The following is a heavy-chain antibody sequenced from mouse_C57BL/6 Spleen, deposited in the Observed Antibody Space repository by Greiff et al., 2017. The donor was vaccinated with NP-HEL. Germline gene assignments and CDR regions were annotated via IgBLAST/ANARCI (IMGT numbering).Heavy chain of an antibody. V-gene: IGHV1-82*01. D-gene: IGHD1-1*01. CDR3: ATLYGSSSWYFDV. Sequence: VQLQQSGPELVKPGASVKISCKASGYAFSSSWMNWVKQRPGKGLEWIGRIYPGDGDTNYNGKFKGKATLTADKSSSTAYMQLSSLTSEDSAVYFCATLYGSSSWYFDVWGTGTTVTVSS. CDR1: GYAFSSSW. J-gene: IGHJ1*03. CDR2: IYPGDGDT.